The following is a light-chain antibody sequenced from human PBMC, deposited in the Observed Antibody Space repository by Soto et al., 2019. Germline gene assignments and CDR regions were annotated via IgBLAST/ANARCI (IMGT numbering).Light chain of an antibody. CDR1: QSVSSN. CDR3: QQYNNWPLT. V-gene: IGKV3-15*01. Sequence: EIVMTQSPATLSVSPGERATLSCRASQSVSSNLAWYQQKPGQAPRLLTYGASTRATGIPARFSGSGSGTEFTLTISSLQSEDFAVYYWQQYNNWPLTFGGGTKVEIK. CDR2: GAS. J-gene: IGKJ4*01.